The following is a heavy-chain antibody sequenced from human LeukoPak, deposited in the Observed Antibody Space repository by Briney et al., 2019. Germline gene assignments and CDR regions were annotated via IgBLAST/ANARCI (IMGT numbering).Heavy chain of an antibody. J-gene: IGHJ6*03. CDR3: ARWGGYCSGGSCYLLGYYYYMDV. D-gene: IGHD2-15*01. CDR2: INSDGSST. CDR1: GFTFSSYW. V-gene: IGHV3-74*01. Sequence: GGSLRLSCAASGFTFSSYWMHWVRQAPGKGLVWVSRINSDGSSTSYADSVKGRFTISRDNAKNSLYLQMNSLRAEDTAVYYCARWGGYCSGGSCYLLGYYYYMDVWGKGTTVTVSS.